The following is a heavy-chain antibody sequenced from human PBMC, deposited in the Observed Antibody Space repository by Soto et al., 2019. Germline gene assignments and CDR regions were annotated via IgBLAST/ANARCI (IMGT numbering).Heavy chain of an antibody. D-gene: IGHD6-19*01. CDR1: GFTFSTNA. CDR2: VIYDGSKE. Sequence: QVQLVESGGGAVQPGGSLRLSCVASGFTFSTNAMHWVRQAPGKGLEWVAVVIYDGSKEYYVDSVKGRFSISRDNSKNTLYLQMNSLRAEDPAVYYCAKDFEWLSKILDYWGQGTRVTVSS. CDR3: AKDFEWLSKILDY. J-gene: IGHJ4*02. V-gene: IGHV3-30*18.